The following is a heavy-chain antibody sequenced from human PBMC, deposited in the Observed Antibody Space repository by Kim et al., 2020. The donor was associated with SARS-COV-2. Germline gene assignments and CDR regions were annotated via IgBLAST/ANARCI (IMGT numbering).Heavy chain of an antibody. D-gene: IGHD6-19*01. CDR2: DK. J-gene: IGHJ4*02. V-gene: IGHV3-7*04. CDR3: ARDDGWRSIDY. Sequence: DKYYIDSLRGRFTTSRDNAKNSLYLQMNSLRADDTAIYYSARDDGWRSIDYWGQGTLVTVSS.